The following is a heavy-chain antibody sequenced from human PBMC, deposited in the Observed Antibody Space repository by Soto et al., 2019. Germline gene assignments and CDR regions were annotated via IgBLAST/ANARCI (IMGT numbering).Heavy chain of an antibody. Sequence: SETLSLTCAVSGGSISSGGYSWSWIRQPPGKGLEWIGYIYYSGSTNYNPSLKSRVTISVDTSKNQFSLKLSSVTAADTAVYYCARQGEMATIGYWGQGTLVTVSS. CDR1: GGSISSGGYS. CDR2: IYYSGST. CDR3: ARQGEMATIGY. J-gene: IGHJ4*02. D-gene: IGHD3-16*01. V-gene: IGHV4-61*08.